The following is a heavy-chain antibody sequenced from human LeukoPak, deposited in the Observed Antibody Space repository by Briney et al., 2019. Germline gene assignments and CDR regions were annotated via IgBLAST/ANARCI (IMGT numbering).Heavy chain of an antibody. D-gene: IGHD2-2*01. CDR3: ARNFIVVVPAALYNRFDP. J-gene: IGHJ5*02. Sequence: SETLSLTCAVYGGSFSGYYWSWIRQPPGKGLEWIGEINHSGSTNYNPSLKSQVTISVDTSKNQFSLKLSSVTAADTAVYYCARNFIVVVPAALYNRFDPWGQGTLVTVSS. CDR1: GGSFSGYY. CDR2: INHSGST. V-gene: IGHV4-34*01.